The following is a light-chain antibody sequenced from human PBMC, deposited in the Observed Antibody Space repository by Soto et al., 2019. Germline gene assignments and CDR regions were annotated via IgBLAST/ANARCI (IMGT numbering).Light chain of an antibody. CDR3: SSYTSSSTLI. V-gene: IGLV2-14*01. J-gene: IGLJ2*01. CDR2: EVS. CDR1: SSDVGGYNY. Sequence: ALTQPASVSGSPGQSITISCSGTSSDVGGYNYVSWYQQHPGKAPKLMMYEVSNRPSGVSNRFSGSKSDNTASLTISGLQAEDEADYYCSSYTSSSTLIFGGGTKLTVL.